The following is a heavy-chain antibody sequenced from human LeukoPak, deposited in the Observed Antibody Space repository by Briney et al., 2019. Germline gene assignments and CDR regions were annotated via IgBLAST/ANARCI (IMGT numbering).Heavy chain of an antibody. CDR1: GFTFSSYA. V-gene: IGHV3-23*01. Sequence: GGSLRPSCAASGFTFSSYAMSWVRQAPGKGLEWVSAISGSGGSTYYADSVKGRFTISRDNSKNTLYLQMNSLRAEDTAVYYCAKRDGYSSRSYFDYWGQGTLVTVSS. D-gene: IGHD6-13*01. J-gene: IGHJ4*02. CDR2: ISGSGGST. CDR3: AKRDGYSSRSYFDY.